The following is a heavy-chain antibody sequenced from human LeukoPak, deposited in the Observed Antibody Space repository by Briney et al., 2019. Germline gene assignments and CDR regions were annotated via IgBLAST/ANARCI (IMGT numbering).Heavy chain of an antibody. CDR1: GGSFSGYY. D-gene: IGHD6-19*01. J-gene: IGHJ3*02. CDR3: ASHTSSGWYGAFDI. CDR2: IYTSGST. Sequence: SETLSLTCAVYGGSFSGYYWSWIRQPPGKGLEWIGRIYTSGSTNYNPSLKSRVTISVDTSKNQFSLKLSSVTAADTAVYYCASHTSSGWYGAFDIWGQGTMVTVSS. V-gene: IGHV4-4*08.